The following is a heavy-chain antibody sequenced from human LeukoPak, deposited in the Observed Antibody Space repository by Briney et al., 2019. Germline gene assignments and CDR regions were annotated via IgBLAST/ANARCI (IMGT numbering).Heavy chain of an antibody. CDR2: IKQDGSEK. D-gene: IGHD3-9*01. CDR1: EFTFNNYW. CDR3: ARDTTYYDILTGYFSLGGMDV. V-gene: IGHV3-7*01. J-gene: IGHJ6*04. Sequence: PGGSLRLSCAAPEFTFNNYWMNWVRQAPGKGLEWVANIKQDGSEKYYVDSVKGRFTISRDNAKNSLYLQMNSLRAEDTAVYYCARDTTYYDILTGYFSLGGMDVWGKGTTVTVSS.